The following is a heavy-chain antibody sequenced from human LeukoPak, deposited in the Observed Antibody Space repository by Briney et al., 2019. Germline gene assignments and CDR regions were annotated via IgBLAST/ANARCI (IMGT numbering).Heavy chain of an antibody. D-gene: IGHD3-22*01. Sequence: ASVKVSCKASGYTFTDYYMHWVRQAPGQGLEWMGGIIPIFGTANYAQKFRGRVTITADESTSTAYMELSSLRSEDTAVYYCARVEHYDSSGPDAFDIWGQGTMVTVSS. CDR2: IIPIFGTA. CDR1: GYTFTDYY. J-gene: IGHJ3*02. CDR3: ARVEHYDSSGPDAFDI. V-gene: IGHV1-69*13.